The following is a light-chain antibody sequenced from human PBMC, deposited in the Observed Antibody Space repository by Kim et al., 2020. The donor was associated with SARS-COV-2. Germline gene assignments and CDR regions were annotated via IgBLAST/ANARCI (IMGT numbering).Light chain of an antibody. J-gene: IGKJ2*01. V-gene: IGKV1-39*01. CDR2: TAS. Sequence: DIQTTQSPSSLSASIGDRVTITCRASQSVSSYLSWYQQKPGKAPKLLIYTASSLYSGVPSRFSGGGSGTDFTLTISSLQPEDFATYYCQQSYSTPGTFGQGTKLEI. CDR3: QQSYSTPGT. CDR1: QSVSSY.